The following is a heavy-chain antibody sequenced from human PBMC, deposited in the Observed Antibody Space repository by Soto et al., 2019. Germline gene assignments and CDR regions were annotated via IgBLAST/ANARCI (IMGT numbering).Heavy chain of an antibody. Sequence: QLQLQESGPGLVKPSETLSLTCTVSGGSISSSSYYWGWIRQPPGKGLEWIGDIYYSGSTYYNPSLKSRVTISVGTSKNPFSLKLSSVTAADTAVYYCARKVAYSSGWADYWGQGTLVTVSS. V-gene: IGHV4-39*01. CDR3: ARKVAYSSGWADY. CDR1: GGSISSSSYY. J-gene: IGHJ4*02. D-gene: IGHD6-19*01. CDR2: IYYSGST.